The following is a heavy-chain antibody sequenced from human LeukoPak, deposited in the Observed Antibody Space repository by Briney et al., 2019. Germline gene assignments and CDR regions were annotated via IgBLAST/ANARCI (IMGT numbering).Heavy chain of an antibody. Sequence: GESLKISCKGSGYSFTSYWIGWVRQMPGKGLEWMGIIYPCDSDTRYSPSFQGQVTISADKSISTAYLQWSSLKASDTAMYYCARPRPTPGPSSSWYGGSEIGWYYFDYWGQGTQVTVSS. CDR1: GYSFTSYW. D-gene: IGHD6-13*01. J-gene: IGHJ4*02. V-gene: IGHV5-51*01. CDR2: IYPCDSDT. CDR3: ARPRPTPGPSSSWYGGSEIGWYYFDY.